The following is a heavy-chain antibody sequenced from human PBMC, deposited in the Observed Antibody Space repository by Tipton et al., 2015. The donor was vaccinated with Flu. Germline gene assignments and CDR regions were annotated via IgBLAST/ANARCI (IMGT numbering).Heavy chain of an antibody. J-gene: IGHJ2*01. Sequence: LRLSCTVSGGPLSSYFWSWIRQPAGKGLEWIGRIYPSGNTNYNPSLQSRVTMSVDTSRNQFSLSLTSVTAADAAIYYCARSGGYHHYYFDLWGRGTLVSVSS. D-gene: IGHD2-15*01. CDR1: GGPLSSYF. CDR2: IYPSGNT. V-gene: IGHV4-4*07. CDR3: ARSGGYHHYYFDL.